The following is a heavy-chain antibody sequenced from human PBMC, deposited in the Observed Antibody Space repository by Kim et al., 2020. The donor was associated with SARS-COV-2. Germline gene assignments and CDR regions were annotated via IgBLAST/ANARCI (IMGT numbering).Heavy chain of an antibody. Sequence: GRSLRLSCVASGFTFDTYAMSWVRQAPGKGLEWVSVISGGAVNKFYADSVRGRFTISRDNSNNMLYLQMNSLRDEDTALYYCAKMVIMDGYNYFYYYAMDVWGQGTTVTVSS. CDR1: GFTFDTYA. D-gene: IGHD2-21*01. CDR3: AKMVIMDGYNYFYYYAMDV. CDR2: ISGGAVNK. V-gene: IGHV3-23*01. J-gene: IGHJ6*02.